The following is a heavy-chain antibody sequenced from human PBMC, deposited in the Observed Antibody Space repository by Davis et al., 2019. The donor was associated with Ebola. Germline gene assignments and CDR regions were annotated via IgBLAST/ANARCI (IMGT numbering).Heavy chain of an antibody. CDR1: GGTFSSYA. J-gene: IGHJ2*01. Sequence: AASVKVSCKASGGTFSSYAVSWVRQAPGQGLEWMGGIIPIFGTTNYAQKFQGRVTITADKSTSTAYMELSSLRSEDTAVYYCAREPAGGWYFDLWGRGTLVTVSS. CDR2: IIPIFGTT. V-gene: IGHV1-69*06. CDR3: AREPAGGWYFDL.